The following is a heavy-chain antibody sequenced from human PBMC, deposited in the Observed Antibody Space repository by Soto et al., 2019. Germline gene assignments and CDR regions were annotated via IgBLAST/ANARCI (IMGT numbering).Heavy chain of an antibody. CDR1: GGSISSGGYS. CDR3: ARAVTVAGTFVDY. CDR2: IYHSGST. J-gene: IGHJ4*02. Sequence: SETLSLTCAVSGGSISSGGYSWSWIRQPPGKGLEWIGYIYHSGSTYYNPSLKSRVTISVDRSKNQFSLKLSSVTAADTAVYYCARAVTVAGTFVDYWGQGTLVTVSS. D-gene: IGHD6-19*01. V-gene: IGHV4-30-2*01.